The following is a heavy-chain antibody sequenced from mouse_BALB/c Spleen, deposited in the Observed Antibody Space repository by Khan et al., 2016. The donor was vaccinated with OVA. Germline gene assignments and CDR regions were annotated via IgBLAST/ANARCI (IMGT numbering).Heavy chain of an antibody. J-gene: IGHJ3*01. Sequence: VQLQQSGPELVKPGASVKMSCKASGYTFTSYDLHWVKQKPGQGLEWIGYINPYNDYNKFNEKFKGKATLTSDKSSSTAYMELSSLTSEDSAVYYGARGVVGRQTWFAYWGQGTLVTVSA. D-gene: IGHD1-1*02. CDR3: ARGVVGRQTWFAY. CDR2: INPYNDYN. CDR1: GYTFTSYD. V-gene: IGHV1S136*01.